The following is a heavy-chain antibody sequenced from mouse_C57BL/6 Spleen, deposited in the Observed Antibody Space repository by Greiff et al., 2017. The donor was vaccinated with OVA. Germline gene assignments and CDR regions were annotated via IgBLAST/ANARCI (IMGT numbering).Heavy chain of an antibody. V-gene: IGHV1-66*01. CDR2: IYPGSGNT. J-gene: IGHJ1*03. CDR1: GYSFTSYY. CDR3: ARSTMVTVDWYFDV. D-gene: IGHD2-2*01. Sequence: VQLQQSGPELVKPGASVKISCKASGYSFTSYYIHWVKQRPGQGLEWIGWIYPGSGNTKYNEKFKGKATLTADTSSSTAYMQLSSLTSEDSAVYYCARSTMVTVDWYFDVWGTGTTVTVSS.